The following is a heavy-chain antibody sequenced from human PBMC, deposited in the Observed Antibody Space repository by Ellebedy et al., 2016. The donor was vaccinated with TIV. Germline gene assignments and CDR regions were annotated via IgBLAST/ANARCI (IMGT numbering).Heavy chain of an antibody. J-gene: IGHJ6*02. CDR2: INGDGSNT. CDR3: ARSVYTASRMDV. CDR1: GFALSSNW. V-gene: IGHV3-74*01. Sequence: GESLKISCAASGFALSSNWMYWVRQAPGKGLVWVSRINGDGSNTAYADSVRGRFTISRDKAQNTLYLQMDSLRAEDTAVYYCARSVYTASRMDVWGQGTTVTVSS. D-gene: IGHD5/OR15-5a*01.